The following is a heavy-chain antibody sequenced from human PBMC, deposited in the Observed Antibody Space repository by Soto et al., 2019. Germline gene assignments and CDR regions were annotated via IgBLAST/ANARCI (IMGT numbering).Heavy chain of an antibody. V-gene: IGHV4-34*01. CDR2: INYSGST. Sequence: SETLSLTCAVYGGSFSGYYWGWIRQPPGKGLEWIGSINYSGSTYYSPSLKSRVTISADTSKNQFSLKLSSVTAADTAVYYCARPVNYYYYYMDVWGKGTMVTVSS. CDR3: ARPVNYYYYYMDV. J-gene: IGHJ6*03. CDR1: GGSFSGYY.